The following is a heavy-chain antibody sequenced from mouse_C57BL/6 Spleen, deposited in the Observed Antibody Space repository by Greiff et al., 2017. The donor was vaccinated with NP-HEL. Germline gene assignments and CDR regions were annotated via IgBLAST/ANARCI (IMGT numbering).Heavy chain of an antibody. Sequence: EVQLQQSGPELVKPGASVKISCKASGYTFTDYYMNWVKQSHGKSLEWIGDINPNNGGTSYNQKFKGKATLTVDKSSSTAYMELRSLTSEDSAVYYCAREYYGSSSWIAYWGQGTLVTVSA. D-gene: IGHD1-1*01. CDR2: INPNNGGT. J-gene: IGHJ3*01. V-gene: IGHV1-26*01. CDR1: GYTFTDYY. CDR3: AREYYGSSSWIAY.